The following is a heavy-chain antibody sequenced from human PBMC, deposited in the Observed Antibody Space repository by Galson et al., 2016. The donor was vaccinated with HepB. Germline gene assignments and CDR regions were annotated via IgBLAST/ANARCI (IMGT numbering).Heavy chain of an antibody. Sequence: SLRLSCAASGFTFSNYAMSWVRQAPGKGLEWVSAIGGSGGSTLYADSVKGRFTISRDNSKDTVYLQMNSLRAEDTAIDYCARARGSTTSCYGYWGQGTLATVSA. CDR3: ARARGSTTSCYGY. V-gene: IGHV3-23*01. J-gene: IGHJ4*02. D-gene: IGHD2-2*01. CDR1: GFTFSNYA. CDR2: IGGSGGST.